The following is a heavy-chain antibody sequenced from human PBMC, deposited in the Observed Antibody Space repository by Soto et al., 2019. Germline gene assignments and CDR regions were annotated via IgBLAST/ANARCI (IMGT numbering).Heavy chain of an antibody. CDR1: GFTFSNSG. V-gene: IGHV3-23*01. Sequence: EVQLLESGGDLVQPGGSLRLVCAASGFTFSNSGMRWVRQAPGQGLEWVSSIGPSGNTYYSDAVKGRFTISRDISKNTLFLQMDSQRAEDTATYYCAKLLHNSYYNVMDVWGQGTTVTVSS. J-gene: IGHJ6*02. D-gene: IGHD4-4*01. CDR2: SIGPSGNT. CDR3: AKLLHNSYYNVMDV.